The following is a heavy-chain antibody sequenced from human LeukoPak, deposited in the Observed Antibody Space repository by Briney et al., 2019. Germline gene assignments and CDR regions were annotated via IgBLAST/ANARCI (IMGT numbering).Heavy chain of an antibody. V-gene: IGHV3-21*01. CDR2: ISSSSSYI. CDR1: GFTFSSYS. CDR3: ARGGQKWELLLDY. Sequence: PGGFLRLSCAASGFTFSSYSMNWVRQAPGKGLEWVSSISSSSSYIYYADSVKGRFTITRDNAKNSLYLQMNSLRAEDTAVYYCARGGQKWELLLDYWGQGTLVTVSS. D-gene: IGHD1-26*01. J-gene: IGHJ4*02.